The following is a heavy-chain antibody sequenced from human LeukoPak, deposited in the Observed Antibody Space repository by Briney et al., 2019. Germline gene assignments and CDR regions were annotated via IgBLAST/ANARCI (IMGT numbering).Heavy chain of an antibody. CDR1: GYTFTGYY. J-gene: IGHJ5*02. V-gene: IGHV1-2*02. CDR3: ARGIRFYP. Sequence: ASVKVSCKASGYTFTGYYMNWVRQAPGQGLEWMGWINPNSGTTNYAQTFQGRVSMTRNTPISTAYREPSRLRSDDAPVFYCARGIRFYPGGQGTLVTVSS. CDR2: INPNSGTT.